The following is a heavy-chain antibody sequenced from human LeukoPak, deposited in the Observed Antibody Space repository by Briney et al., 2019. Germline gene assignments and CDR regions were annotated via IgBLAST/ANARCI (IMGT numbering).Heavy chain of an antibody. V-gene: IGHV4-34*01. CDR1: GGSFSGYY. CDR3: ARDNDMGFEY. J-gene: IGHJ4*02. D-gene: IGHD3-9*01. CDR2: INHGGST. Sequence: SETLSLTCAVYGGSFSGYYWSWIRQPPGKGLEWIGEINHGGSTNYNPSLKSQITMSVDTSKNQFSLKLSSVTAADTAVYYCARDNDMGFEYWGQGTLVTVSS.